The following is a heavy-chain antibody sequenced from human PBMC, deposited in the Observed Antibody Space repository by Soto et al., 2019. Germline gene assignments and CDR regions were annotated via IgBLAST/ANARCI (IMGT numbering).Heavy chain of an antibody. CDR1: GFTFSSYG. CDR3: AKENDFWSGYYSPTDY. D-gene: IGHD3-3*01. V-gene: IGHV3-30*18. Sequence: GGSLRLSCAASGFTFSSYGMHWVRQAPGKGLEWVAVISYDGSNKYYADSVKGRFTISRDNSKNTLYLQMNSLRAEDTAVYYCAKENDFWSGYYSPTDYWGQGTLVTVSS. J-gene: IGHJ4*02. CDR2: ISYDGSNK.